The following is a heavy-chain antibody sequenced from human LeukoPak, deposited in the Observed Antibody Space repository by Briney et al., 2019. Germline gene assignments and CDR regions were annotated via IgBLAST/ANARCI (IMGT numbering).Heavy chain of an antibody. CDR3: AKENCSGGSCFFDY. CDR2: IWYDGSNK. CDR1: GFTFSSYG. V-gene: IGHV3-33*06. J-gene: IGHJ4*02. Sequence: PGGSLRLSCAASGFTFSSYGMHWVRQAPGKGLEWVAVIWYDGSNKYYADSVKGRFTISRDNSKNTLYLQMNRLRAEDTAVYYCAKENCSGGSCFFDYWGQGTLVTVSS. D-gene: IGHD2-15*01.